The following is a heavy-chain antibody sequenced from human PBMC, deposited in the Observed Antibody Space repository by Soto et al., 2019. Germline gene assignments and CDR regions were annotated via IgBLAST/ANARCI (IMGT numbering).Heavy chain of an antibody. CDR3: AMVDIYATTTPHDV. CDR1: GYIFVNYG. J-gene: IGHJ6*02. Sequence: QVQLEQSGDEVKKPGASVKVSCKASGYIFVNYGIAWVRQAPGQGLEWLVWISPYTGNTYYATKVQGRLTLTTDTSTCTAFMVLRSLAYADTAVYYCAMVDIYATTTPHDVWGQGTTVTVSS. V-gene: IGHV1-18*01. D-gene: IGHD2-2*03. CDR2: ISPYTGNT.